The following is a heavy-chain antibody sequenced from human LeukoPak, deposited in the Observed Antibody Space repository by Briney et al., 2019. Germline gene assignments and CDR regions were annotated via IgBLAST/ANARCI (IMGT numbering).Heavy chain of an antibody. CDR1: GFNFNTYA. V-gene: IGHV3-23*01. J-gene: IGHJ4*02. CDR3: AKYAPPTTVVTRFFDS. Sequence: GGSLRLSCAASGFNFNTYAMTWVRQAPGKGLEWVSVIGSDGGGIQYADSVKGRFSTPRDNSKNTLYLQMNSLRTEDTAIYYCAKYAPPTTVVTRFFDSWGQGSLVSVSS. D-gene: IGHD2-21*02. CDR2: IGSDGGGI.